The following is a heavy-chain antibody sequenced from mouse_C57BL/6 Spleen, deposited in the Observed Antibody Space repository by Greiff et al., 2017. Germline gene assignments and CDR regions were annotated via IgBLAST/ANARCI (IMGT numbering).Heavy chain of an antibody. V-gene: IGHV1-18*01. D-gene: IGHD2-5*01. CDR2: INPNNGGT. J-gene: IGHJ4*01. Sequence: EVQLQQSGPELVKPGASVKIPCKASGYTFTDYNMDWVKQSHGKSLEWIGDINPNNGGTIYNQKFKGKATLTVDKSSSTAYMELRSLTSEDTAVYYCARTLYSNPHYYAMDYWGQGTSVTVSS. CDR1: GYTFTDYN. CDR3: ARTLYSNPHYYAMDY.